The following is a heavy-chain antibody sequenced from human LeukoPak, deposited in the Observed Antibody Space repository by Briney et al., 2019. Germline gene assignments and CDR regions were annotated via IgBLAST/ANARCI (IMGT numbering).Heavy chain of an antibody. D-gene: IGHD6-13*01. CDR3: AKAVGSISWSFDY. Sequence: GGSLRLSCEASGFTFSTYAMHWVRQAPGKGLEWVALISHDGSDKNYADSVKGRFTISRDNSNSTLYLQMDSLRGDDAAVYYCAKAVGSISWSFDYWGQGTLVTVSS. CDR2: ISHDGSDK. CDR1: GFTFSTYA. V-gene: IGHV3-30*18. J-gene: IGHJ4*02.